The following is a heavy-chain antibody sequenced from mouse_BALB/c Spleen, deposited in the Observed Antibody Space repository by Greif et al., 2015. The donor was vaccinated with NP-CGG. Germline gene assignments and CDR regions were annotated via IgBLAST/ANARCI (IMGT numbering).Heavy chain of an antibody. D-gene: IGHD2-4*01. CDR3: AREGDYDVYYAMDY. CDR2: IWAGGST. CDR1: GFSLTSYG. Sequence: VQVVESGPGLVAPSQSLSITCTVSGFSLTSYGVHWVRQPPGKGLEWLGVIWAGGSTNYNSALMSRLSISKDNSKSQVFLKMNSLQTDDTAMYYCAREGDYDVYYAMDYWGQGTSVTVSS. V-gene: IGHV2-9*02. J-gene: IGHJ4*01.